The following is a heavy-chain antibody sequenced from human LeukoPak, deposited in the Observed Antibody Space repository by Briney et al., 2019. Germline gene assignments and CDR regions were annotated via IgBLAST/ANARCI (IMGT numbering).Heavy chain of an antibody. J-gene: IGHJ4*02. CDR2: FYHSGST. V-gene: IGHV4-59*01. Sequence: PSETLSLTCSVSGGFNTHYYWSWIRQSPGKGLEWIGYFYHSGSTNYNPSLKSRVTISVDTSKNQFSLKPSSVTAADTAVYYCARDVWGEGWFDYWGQGTLVTVSS. D-gene: IGHD7-27*01. CDR3: ARDVWGEGWFDY. CDR1: GGFNTHYY.